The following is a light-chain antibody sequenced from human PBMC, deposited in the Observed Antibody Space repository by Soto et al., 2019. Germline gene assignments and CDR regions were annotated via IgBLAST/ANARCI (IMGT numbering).Light chain of an antibody. CDR2: VAS. V-gene: IGKV1-9*01. CDR3: QQLFSFPPT. CDR1: QGISNY. Sequence: DIQLTQSPSFLSASVGDRVTITCRASQGISNYLAWYQQKPGKAPNLLIYVASTLQSGVPSRFSGSVSGTEFTLTISRLQPEDLATYYCQQLFSFPPTFGQGTRLEIK. J-gene: IGKJ5*01.